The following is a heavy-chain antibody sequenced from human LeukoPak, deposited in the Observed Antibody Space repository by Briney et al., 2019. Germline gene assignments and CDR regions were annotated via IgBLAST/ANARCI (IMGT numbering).Heavy chain of an antibody. D-gene: IGHD6-13*01. J-gene: IGHJ4*02. CDR3: ARAGTRKRWYSSSWYDY. Sequence: SETLSLTCAVHGGSFSGYYWSWIRQPPGKGLEWIGEINRSGSTNYNPSLKSRVTISVDTSKNQFSLKLSSVTAADTAVYYCARAGTRKRWYSSSWYDYWGQGTLVTVSS. V-gene: IGHV4-34*01. CDR1: GGSFSGYY. CDR2: INRSGST.